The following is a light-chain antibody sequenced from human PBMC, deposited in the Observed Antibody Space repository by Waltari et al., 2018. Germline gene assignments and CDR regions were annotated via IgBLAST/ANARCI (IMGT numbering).Light chain of an antibody. CDR3: CSYAGSYTWV. Sequence: QSALTQPRSVSGSPGQSVTISCTRTSSDVGGYTYFSWYQQHPGKAPKLMIYDVNKRPSGVPDRFSGSKSGNTASLTISGLQTEDEADYYCCSYAGSYTWVFGGGTKLTVL. V-gene: IGLV2-11*01. CDR2: DVN. J-gene: IGLJ3*02. CDR1: SSDVGGYTY.